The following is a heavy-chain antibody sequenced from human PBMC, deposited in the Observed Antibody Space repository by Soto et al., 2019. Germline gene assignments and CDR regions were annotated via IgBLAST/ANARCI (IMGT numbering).Heavy chain of an antibody. CDR2: ISSSSSYI. J-gene: IGHJ4*02. CDR1: GFTFSSYS. Sequence: ESGGGLVKPGGSLRLSCAASGFTFSSYSMNWVRQAPGKGLEWVSSISSSSSYIYYADSVKGRFTISRDNAKNSLYLQMNSLRAEDTAVYYCARDSTVRGYCSGGSCYSVYWGQGTLVTVSS. D-gene: IGHD2-15*01. CDR3: ARDSTVRGYCSGGSCYSVY. V-gene: IGHV3-21*01.